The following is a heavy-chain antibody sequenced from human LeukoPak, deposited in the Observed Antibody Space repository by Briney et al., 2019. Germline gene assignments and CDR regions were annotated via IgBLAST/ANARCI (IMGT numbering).Heavy chain of an antibody. J-gene: IGHJ4*02. CDR2: IYYSGST. Sequence: SETLSLTCTVSGGSISSYYWSWIRQPPGKGLEWIGYIYYSGSTNYNPSLKSRATISVDTSKNQFSLKLSSVTAADTAVYYCARQRSSSWFALGPLFDYWGQGTLVTVSS. CDR3: ARQRSSSWFALGPLFDY. D-gene: IGHD6-13*01. CDR1: GGSISSYY. V-gene: IGHV4-59*08.